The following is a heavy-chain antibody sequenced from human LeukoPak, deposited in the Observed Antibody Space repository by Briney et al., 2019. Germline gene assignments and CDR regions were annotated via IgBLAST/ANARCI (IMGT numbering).Heavy chain of an antibody. CDR3: ARLPGGENTQFDY. J-gene: IGHJ4*02. V-gene: IGHV4-59*12. D-gene: IGHD3-16*01. Sequence: SETLSLTCTVSGGSTRNYYWIWIRQPPGKGLEWIGYIYYTGSTNYNPSLKSRVTISIDTSKNQFSLKLRSVTAADTAVYYCARLPGGENTQFDYWGQGTLVTVSS. CDR2: IYYTGST. CDR1: GGSTRNYY.